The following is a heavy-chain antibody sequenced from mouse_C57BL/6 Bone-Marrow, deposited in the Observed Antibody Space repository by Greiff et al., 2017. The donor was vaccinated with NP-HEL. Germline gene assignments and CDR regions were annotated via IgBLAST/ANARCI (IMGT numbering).Heavy chain of an antibody. CDR1: GFTFSSYA. D-gene: IGHD2-2*01. J-gene: IGHJ3*01. CDR2: ISDGGSYT. CDR3: ARDYWLRPCAN. Sequence: EVKLVESGGGLVKPGGSLKLSCAASGFTFSSYAMSWVRQTPEKRLEWVATISDGGSYTYYPDNVKGRFIISRDNAKNNLYLQMSHLKSEDTAMYYCARDYWLRPCANWGQGTRVTVSA. V-gene: IGHV5-4*01.